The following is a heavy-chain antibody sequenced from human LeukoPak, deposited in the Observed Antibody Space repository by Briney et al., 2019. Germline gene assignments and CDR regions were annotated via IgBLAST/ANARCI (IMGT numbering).Heavy chain of an antibody. D-gene: IGHD3-3*01. V-gene: IGHV3-30*02. J-gene: IGHJ4*02. CDR2: IRYDGGNK. Sequence: PGGSLRLSCAASGFTFSSYGMHWVRQAPGKGLEWVAFIRYDGGNKYYADSVKGRFTISRDNSKNTLYLQMNSLRAEDTAVYYCAKDPRTYYDFWSGYHRWYFDYWGQGTLVTVSS. CDR1: GFTFSSYG. CDR3: AKDPRTYYDFWSGYHRWYFDY.